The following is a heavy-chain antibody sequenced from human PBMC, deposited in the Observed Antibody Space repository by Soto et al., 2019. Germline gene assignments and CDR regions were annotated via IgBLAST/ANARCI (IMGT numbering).Heavy chain of an antibody. Sequence: SETLSLTCTVSGGSISSGGYYWSWIRQHPGKGLEWIGYIYYSGSTYYNPSLKSRVTISVDTSKNQFSLKLSSVTAADTAVYYCARAGVGATSVFAWGQGTLVTVSS. D-gene: IGHD1-26*01. CDR2: IYYSGST. CDR1: GGSISSGGYY. J-gene: IGHJ5*02. CDR3: ARAGVGATSVFA. V-gene: IGHV4-31*03.